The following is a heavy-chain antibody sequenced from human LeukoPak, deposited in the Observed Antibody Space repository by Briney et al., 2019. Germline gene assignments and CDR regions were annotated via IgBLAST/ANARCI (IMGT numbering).Heavy chain of an antibody. CDR1: GFTFSTYT. Sequence: SGGSLRLSCAASGFTFSTYTMNWVRQAPGKGLEWVSSISSSSSYIYSPDSVKGRFTISRDNSKNSLYLQMNSLRAEDTAVYYCARSRYDHYYMDVWGKGTTVTVSS. V-gene: IGHV3-21*01. CDR3: ARSRYDHYYMDV. J-gene: IGHJ6*03. CDR2: ISSSSSYI.